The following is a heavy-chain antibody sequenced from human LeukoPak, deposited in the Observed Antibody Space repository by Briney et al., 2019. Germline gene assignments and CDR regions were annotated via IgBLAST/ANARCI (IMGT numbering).Heavy chain of an antibody. CDR1: GYTFTSYD. CDR2: MNPNSGNT. D-gene: IGHD3-16*01. CDR3: ARDRAFGVDFDY. J-gene: IGHJ4*02. V-gene: IGHV1-8*01. Sequence: GASVKVSCKASGYTFTSYDINWVRQATGQGLEWMGWMNPNSGNTGYAQKFQGRVTMTRNTSISTAYMELSSLRSEDTAVYYCARDRAFGVDFDYWGQGTLVTVSS.